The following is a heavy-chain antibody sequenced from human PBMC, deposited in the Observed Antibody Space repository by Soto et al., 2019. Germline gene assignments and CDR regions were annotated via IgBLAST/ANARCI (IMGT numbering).Heavy chain of an antibody. CDR1: GGTFNNHA. D-gene: IGHD3-9*01. CDR2: IIPIFGTS. J-gene: IGHJ5*02. Sequence: QVQLVQSGAEVKKPGSSVKVSCKAFGGTFNNHAINWVRQAPGQGLEWMGGIIPIFGTSTYAQKFQGSVTITPDESNRTAYMMLRSLRSEDTAVYYYFRGNIRKMTTILTHTWFDPWGQGTQLTVSS. V-gene: IGHV1-69*01. CDR3: FRGNIRKMTTILTHTWFDP.